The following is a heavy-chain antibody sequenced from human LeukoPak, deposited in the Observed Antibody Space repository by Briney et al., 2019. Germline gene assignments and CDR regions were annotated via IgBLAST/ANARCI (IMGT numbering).Heavy chain of an antibody. CDR1: GGTFSSHA. V-gene: IGHV1-69*13. J-gene: IGHJ4*02. CDR2: IIPIFGTA. CDR3: ALPNGAARPKPQLKFDY. D-gene: IGHD6-6*01. Sequence: SVEVSCKAAGGTFSSHAISWVRQAPGQGLEWMGGIIPIFGTANYAQKFQGRVTITADESTSTAYMELSSLRSEDTAVYYCALPNGAARPKPQLKFDYWGQGTLVTVSS.